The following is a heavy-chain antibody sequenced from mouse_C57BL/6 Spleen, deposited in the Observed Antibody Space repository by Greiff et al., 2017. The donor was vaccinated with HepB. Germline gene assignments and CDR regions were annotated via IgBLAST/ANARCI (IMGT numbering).Heavy chain of an antibody. CDR2: IDPEDGET. V-gene: IGHV14-2*01. CDR1: GFNIKDYY. J-gene: IGHJ2*01. D-gene: IGHD1-1*01. CDR3: ASGYYGSGDYFDY. Sequence: EVQLQESGAELVKPGASVKLSCTASGFNIKDYYMHWVKQRTEQGLEWIGRIDPEDGETKYAPNFQGKATITADTSSNTAYLQLSSLTSEDTAVYYCASGYYGSGDYFDYWGQGTTLTVSS.